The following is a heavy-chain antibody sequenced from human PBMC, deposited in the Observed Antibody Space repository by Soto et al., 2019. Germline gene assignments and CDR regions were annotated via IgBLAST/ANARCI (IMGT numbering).Heavy chain of an antibody. Sequence: PGGSLRLSCAASGFTFSSYWMSWVRQAPGKGLEWVANIKQDGSEKYYVDSVKGRFTISRDNAKNSLYLQMNSLRAEDTAVYYCARDRGYSSGWYYFRAFDIWGQGTMVTVSS. CDR1: GFTFSSYW. V-gene: IGHV3-7*05. CDR3: ARDRGYSSGWYYFRAFDI. J-gene: IGHJ3*02. D-gene: IGHD6-19*01. CDR2: IKQDGSEK.